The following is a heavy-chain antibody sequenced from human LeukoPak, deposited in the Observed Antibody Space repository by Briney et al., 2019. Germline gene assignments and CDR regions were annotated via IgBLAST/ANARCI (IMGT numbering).Heavy chain of an antibody. J-gene: IGHJ6*02. CDR2: IYYSGST. CDR3: ARESGDYYYYYGMDV. CDR1: GGSISSGGYY. Sequence: SETLSLTCTVSGGSISSGGYYWSWIRQHPGRGLEWIGYIYYSGSTYYNPPLKSRVTISVDTSKNQFSLKLSSVTAADTAVYYCARESGDYYYYYGMDVWGQGTTVTVSS. V-gene: IGHV4-31*03.